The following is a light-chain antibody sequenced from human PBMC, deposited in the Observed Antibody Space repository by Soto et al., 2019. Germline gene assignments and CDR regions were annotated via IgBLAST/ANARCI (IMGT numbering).Light chain of an antibody. J-gene: IGKJ2*01. CDR3: QHSYITPRYT. Sequence: DIQITQSPSSLSASVGDRVTITCRASQSISSHLNWYQHKPGRHTRLLIFASYILEGGDPSRFSGSGSDTYFTLTIDSLQPEDVATYYCQHSYITPRYTFGQGTKVEI. CDR2: ASY. CDR1: QSISSH. V-gene: IGKV1-39*01.